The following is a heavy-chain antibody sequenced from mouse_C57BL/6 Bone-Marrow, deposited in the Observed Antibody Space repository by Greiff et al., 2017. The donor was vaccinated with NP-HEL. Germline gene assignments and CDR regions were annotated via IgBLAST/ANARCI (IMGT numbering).Heavy chain of an antibody. CDR2: IYPGNSDT. CDR1: GYTFTSYW. V-gene: IGHV1-5*01. CDR3: TTYYGSSYLYAMDY. Sequence: EVQGVESGTVLARPGASVKMSCKTSGYTFTSYWMHWVKQRPGQGLEWIGAIYPGNSDTSYNQKFKGKAKLTAVTSASTAYMELSSLTNEDSAVYYCTTYYGSSYLYAMDYWGQGTSVTVSS. D-gene: IGHD1-1*01. J-gene: IGHJ4*01.